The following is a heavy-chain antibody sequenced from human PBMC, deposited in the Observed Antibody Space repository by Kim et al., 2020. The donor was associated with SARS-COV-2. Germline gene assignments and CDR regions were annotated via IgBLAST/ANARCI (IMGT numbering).Heavy chain of an antibody. Sequence: GGSRRLSCAASGFTFSGSPLHWVRQASGKGLEWVGRIRSKANSYSTGYAASVKGRFTISRDASKNTADLDMRGLKTEDTALDYCTRIPARPLAFWEAFDIWGQGTMVTVSS. CDR3: TRIPARPLAFWEAFDI. D-gene: IGHD3-3*02. CDR2: IRSKANSYST. V-gene: IGHV3-73*01. J-gene: IGHJ3*02. CDR1: GFTFSGSP.